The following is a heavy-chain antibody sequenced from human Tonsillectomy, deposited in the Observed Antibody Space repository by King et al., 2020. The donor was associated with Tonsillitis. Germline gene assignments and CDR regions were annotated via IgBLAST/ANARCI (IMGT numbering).Heavy chain of an antibody. CDR2: ISYDGSDK. J-gene: IGHJ6*02. D-gene: IGHD2-15*01. CDR1: GFNFSTFG. V-gene: IGHV3-33*05. Sequence: VQLVESGGGVVQPGRSLRLSCGASGFNFSTFGMHWVRQAPGRGLEWVALISYDGSDKYYADSVKGRFTISRDNSKHTLSLRMNFLRAEDTAMYYCVRGGDILVGDDYYYYGMDVWGRGTTVAVSS. CDR3: VRGGDILVGDDYYYYGMDV.